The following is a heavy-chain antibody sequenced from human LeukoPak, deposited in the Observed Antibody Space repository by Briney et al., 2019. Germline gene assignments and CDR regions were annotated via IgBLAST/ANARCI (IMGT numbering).Heavy chain of an antibody. CDR1: GFSLSTSGVG. V-gene: IGHV2-5*02. CDR3: ADRGDIVVVPAAKGSDAFDI. Sequence: SGPTLVKPTQTLTLTCTFSGFSLSTSGVGVGWIRQPPGKALEWLALIYWDDDKRYSPSLKSRLTITKDTSKNQVVLTMTDMDPVDTATYYCADRGDIVVVPAAKGSDAFDIWGQGTMVTVSS. J-gene: IGHJ3*02. D-gene: IGHD2-2*01. CDR2: IYWDDDK.